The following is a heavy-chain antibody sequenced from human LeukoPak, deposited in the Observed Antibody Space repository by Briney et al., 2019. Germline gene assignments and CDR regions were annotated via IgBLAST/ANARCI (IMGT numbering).Heavy chain of an antibody. V-gene: IGHV7-4-1*02. J-gene: IGHJ6*03. CDR1: EYTFTSYA. CDR2: INTNTGNP. D-gene: IGHD3-16*01. CDR3: AREFAAYYYYYYMDV. Sequence: ASVKVSCKASEYTFTSYAMNWVRQAPGQGLEWMGWINTNTGNPTYAQGFTGRFVFSLDTSVSTAYLQISSLKAEDTAVYYCAREFAAYYYYYYMDVWGKGTTVTVSS.